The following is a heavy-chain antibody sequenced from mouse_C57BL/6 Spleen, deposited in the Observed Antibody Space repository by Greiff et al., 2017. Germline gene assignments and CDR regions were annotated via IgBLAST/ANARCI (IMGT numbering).Heavy chain of an antibody. D-gene: IGHD2-13*01. CDR2: IYPGDGDT. Sequence: VQLQQSGPELVKPGASVQISCKASGYAFSSSWMNWVKQRPGKGLEWIGRIYPGDGDTNYNGKFKGKATLTADKSSSTAYMQLSSLTSEDSAVYFCAHGGDPAWFAYWGQGTLVTVSA. CDR3: AHGGDPAWFAY. CDR1: GYAFSSSW. J-gene: IGHJ3*01. V-gene: IGHV1-82*01.